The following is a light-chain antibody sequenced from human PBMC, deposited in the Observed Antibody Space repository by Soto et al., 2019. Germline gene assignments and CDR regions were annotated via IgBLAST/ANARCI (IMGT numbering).Light chain of an antibody. CDR1: SSNIGSNY. CDR3: AAWDDSLSGV. V-gene: IGLV1-47*01. Sequence: QSVLTQPPSASRTPGQRVTISCSGSSSNIGSNYVYWYQQLPGTAPKLLIYRNNQRPSGVPDRFSGSKSGTSASLAISGRRSEEEADYYCAAWDDSLSGVFGGGTKVTVL. CDR2: RNN. J-gene: IGLJ3*02.